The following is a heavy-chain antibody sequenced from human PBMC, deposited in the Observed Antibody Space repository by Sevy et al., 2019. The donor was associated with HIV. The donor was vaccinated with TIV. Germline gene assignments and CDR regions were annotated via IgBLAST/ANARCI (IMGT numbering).Heavy chain of an antibody. CDR3: AKDGLYDRNFEYFEH. CDR1: GFTFSNYA. V-gene: IGHV3-23*01. Sequence: GGSLRLSCAASGFTFSNYAMSWVRQAPGKGLEWVSSMTGSGGTIYYADSVKGRFTMSRDNSKNTLYLQMQSLRAEDTAVYYCAKDGLYDRNFEYFEHWGQGTLVTVSS. J-gene: IGHJ1*01. CDR2: MTGSGGTI. D-gene: IGHD5-12*01.